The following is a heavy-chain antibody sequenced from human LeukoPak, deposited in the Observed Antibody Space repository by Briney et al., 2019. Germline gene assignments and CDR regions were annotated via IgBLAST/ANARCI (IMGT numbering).Heavy chain of an antibody. CDR2: INPNSGGT. J-gene: IGHJ4*02. V-gene: IGHV1-2*02. Sequence: GASVKVSCKASGYTFTGYYMHWVRQAPGQGLEWMGWINPNSGGTNYAQKFQGRVTMTRDTSNSTAYMELSRLRSDDTAVYDCARVTYSSSLFDYWGQGALVTVSS. CDR3: ARVTYSSSLFDY. D-gene: IGHD6-13*01. CDR1: GYTFTGYY.